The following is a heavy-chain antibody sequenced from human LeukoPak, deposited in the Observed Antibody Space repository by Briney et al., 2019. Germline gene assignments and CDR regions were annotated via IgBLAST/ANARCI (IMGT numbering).Heavy chain of an antibody. D-gene: IGHD3-10*01. Sequence: GGSLRLSCEASGFTFRSHGMHWVRQAPGKGLEWVAVIWFDGSHEYYVDSVKGRFTISRDNSKNTLYLRMNTLRGEDTAVYYCVRDLKRKATWSGDIWGQGTLVTVSS. CDR1: GFTFRSHG. J-gene: IGHJ4*02. CDR3: VRDLKRKATWSGDI. V-gene: IGHV3-33*01. CDR2: IWFDGSHE.